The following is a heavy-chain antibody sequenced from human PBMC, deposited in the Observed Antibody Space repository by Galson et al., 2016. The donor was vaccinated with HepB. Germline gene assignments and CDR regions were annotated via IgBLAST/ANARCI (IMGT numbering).Heavy chain of an antibody. CDR1: GFNLSNYA. CDR3: AKDGVRYYYDSSGYYFDY. CDR2: ISAGVEGP. V-gene: IGHV3-23*01. Sequence: SLRLSCAASGFNLSNYAMAWVRQPPGRGLEWVSDISAGVEGPHYVDSVQGRFTISRDNSKNTPYLQMNSLRAEDTAVYSCAKDGVRYYYDSSGYYFDYWGQGTLVTVSS. D-gene: IGHD3-22*01. J-gene: IGHJ4*02.